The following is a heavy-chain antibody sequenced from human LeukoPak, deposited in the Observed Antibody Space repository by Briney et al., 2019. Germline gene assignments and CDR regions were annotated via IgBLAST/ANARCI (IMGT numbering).Heavy chain of an antibody. J-gene: IGHJ4*02. V-gene: IGHV1-3*01. CDR2: INADNGNT. CDR1: GYTFTSYG. Sequence: GASVKVSCKASGYTFTSYGISWVRQAPGQRLEWMGWINADNGNTKYSQKFQDRVTITRDTSASTAYMELSSLRSEDTAVYYCARAGGYCSFATCPNIDYWGRGTLVTVSS. CDR3: ARAGGYCSFATCPNIDY. D-gene: IGHD2-15*01.